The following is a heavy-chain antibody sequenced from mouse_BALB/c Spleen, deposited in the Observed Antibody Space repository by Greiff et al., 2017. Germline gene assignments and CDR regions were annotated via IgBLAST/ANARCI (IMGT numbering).Heavy chain of an antibody. CDR3: ARDWTTTGDFAY. D-gene: IGHD2-12*01. J-gene: IGHJ3*01. CDR2: ISSGGSYT. Sequence: EVQRVESGGGLVKPGGSLKLSCAASGFTFSSYAMSWVRQSPEKRLEWVAEISSGGSYTYYPATVTGRFTISRDNAKNTLYLEMSSLRSEDTAMYYCARDWTTTGDFAYWGQGTLVTVSA. V-gene: IGHV5-9-4*01. CDR1: GFTFSSYA.